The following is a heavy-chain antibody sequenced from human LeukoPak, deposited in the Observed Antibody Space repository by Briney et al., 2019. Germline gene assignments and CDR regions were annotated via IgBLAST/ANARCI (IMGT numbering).Heavy chain of an antibody. CDR3: ARGLLWFGELSPPGY. D-gene: IGHD3-10*01. CDR2: INAGNGNT. J-gene: IGHJ4*02. CDR1: GYTFTNYA. Sequence: ASVKVSCKASGYTFTNYAMHWVRQAPGQRLEWMGWINAGNGNTKFSQKYQGRVTITRDTSASTVYMELSSQRSEDTALYYCARGLLWFGELSPPGYWGQGTLVTVSS. V-gene: IGHV1-3*01.